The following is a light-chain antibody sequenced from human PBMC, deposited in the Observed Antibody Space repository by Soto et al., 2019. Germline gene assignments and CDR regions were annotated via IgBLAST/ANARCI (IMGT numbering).Light chain of an antibody. V-gene: IGLV1-40*01. CDR1: RSNIVAGYD. CDR3: QSDDSRLNNWV. J-gene: IGLJ3*02. CDR2: GNI. Sequence: QSVLTQPPSVSGAPGQSITISCTGSRSNIVAGYDVHWYQQLPGTAPKLLMYGNINRPPGVPDRFSGSKSDISASLAVTGLQAEDEADYYCQSDDSRLNNWVFGGGTKGTVL.